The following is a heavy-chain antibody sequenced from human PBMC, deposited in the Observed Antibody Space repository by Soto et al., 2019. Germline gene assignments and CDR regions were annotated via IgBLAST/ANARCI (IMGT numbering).Heavy chain of an antibody. CDR1: GFTFSGSA. V-gene: IGHV3-73*01. CDR2: IRSKANSYAT. Sequence: GGSLRLSCAASGFTFSGSAMHWVRQASGKGLEWVGRIRSKANSYATAYAASVKGRFTISRDDSKNTAYLQMNSLKTEDTAVYYCFMIVVVTYGSFAYWGQGTLVTVSS. J-gene: IGHJ4*02. D-gene: IGHD3-22*01. CDR3: FMIVVVTYGSFAY.